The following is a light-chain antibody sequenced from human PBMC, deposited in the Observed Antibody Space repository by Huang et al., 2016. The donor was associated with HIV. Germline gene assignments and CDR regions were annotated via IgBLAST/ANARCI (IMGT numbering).Light chain of an antibody. V-gene: IGKV3-15*01. Sequence: ERVMTQSPDILSVSPGETATLSCSASQDVSSNVAWYRQKPGQSPSLLIYGASTRVSGIPARFNGSGSGIAFTLTISSVQSEDFAVYYCQQYNNWPRTFGQGTKLEIK. CDR2: GAS. CDR3: QQYNNWPRT. CDR1: QDVSSN. J-gene: IGKJ2*01.